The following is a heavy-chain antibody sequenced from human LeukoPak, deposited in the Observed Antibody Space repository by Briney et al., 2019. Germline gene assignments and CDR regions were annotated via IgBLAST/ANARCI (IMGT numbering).Heavy chain of an antibody. CDR3: ARGMGFWSGYVVY. D-gene: IGHD3-3*01. J-gene: IGHJ4*02. CDR1: GGSFSGYY. Sequence: SETLSLTCAVYGGSFSGYYWSWIRQPPGKGLEWIGEINHSGSTNYNPSLKSRVTISVDTSKNQFSLKLSSVTAADTAVYCCARGMGFWSGYVVYWGQGTLVTVSS. CDR2: INHSGST. V-gene: IGHV4-34*01.